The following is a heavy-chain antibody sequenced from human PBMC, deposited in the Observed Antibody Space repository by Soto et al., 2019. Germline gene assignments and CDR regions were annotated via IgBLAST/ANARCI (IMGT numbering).Heavy chain of an antibody. Sequence: VKVSCKASGGTFSSYAISWVRQAPGQGLEWMGGIIPIFGTANYAQKFQGRVTITADKSTSTAYMELSSLRSEDTAVYYCASGYDSSGYYSHYYYYYGMDVWGQGTTVTVSS. D-gene: IGHD3-22*01. CDR3: ASGYDSSGYYSHYYYYYGMDV. J-gene: IGHJ6*02. CDR1: GGTFSSYA. V-gene: IGHV1-69*06. CDR2: IIPIFGTA.